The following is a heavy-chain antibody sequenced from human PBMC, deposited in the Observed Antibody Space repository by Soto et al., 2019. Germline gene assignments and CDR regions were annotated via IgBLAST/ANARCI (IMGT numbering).Heavy chain of an antibody. J-gene: IGHJ6*02. V-gene: IGHV1-18*01. CDR3: ARMGDVPYYYYGLDV. Sequence: QVQLVQSGAEVKKPGASVKVSCKASGYSFTRYGISWVRQAPGQGLEWMGGISGYNANTNYPENLQGRVTMTTDTSTSTAYMEVRNLISDDTAVYYCARMGDVPYYYYGLDVWGQGTTVTVSS. D-gene: IGHD3-16*01. CDR1: GYSFTRYG. CDR2: ISGYNANT.